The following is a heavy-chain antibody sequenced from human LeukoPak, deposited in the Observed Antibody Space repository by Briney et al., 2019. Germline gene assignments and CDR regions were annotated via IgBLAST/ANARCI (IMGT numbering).Heavy chain of an antibody. CDR2: IYTSGST. V-gene: IGHV4-4*07. J-gene: IGHJ3*02. D-gene: IGHD3-22*01. CDR1: GGSISSYY. Sequence: SETLSLTCTVSGGSISSYYWSWIRQPAGKGLEWIGRIYTSGSTNYSPSLKSRVTMSVDTSKNQFSLKLSSVTAADTAVYYCARDSPYYYEIRVAFDIWGQGTMVTVSS. CDR3: ARDSPYYYEIRVAFDI.